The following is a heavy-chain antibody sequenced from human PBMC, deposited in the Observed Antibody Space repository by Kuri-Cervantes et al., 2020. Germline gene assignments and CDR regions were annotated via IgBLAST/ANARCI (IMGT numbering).Heavy chain of an antibody. Sequence: GESLKISCAASGFTFSSYGMHWVRQAPGKGLEWVAVISYDGSNKYYADSVKGRFTISRDNSKNTLYLQMNSLRTEDTAVYYCASQGGTAMGPYAFHIWGQGTMVTVSS. V-gene: IGHV3-30*03. D-gene: IGHD5-18*01. CDR2: ISYDGSNK. J-gene: IGHJ3*02. CDR1: GFTFSSYG. CDR3: ASQGGTAMGPYAFHI.